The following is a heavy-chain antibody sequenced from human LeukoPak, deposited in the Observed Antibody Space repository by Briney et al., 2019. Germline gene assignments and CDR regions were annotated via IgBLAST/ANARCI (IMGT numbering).Heavy chain of an antibody. CDR2: ISYDGSNK. V-gene: IGHV3-30-3*01. D-gene: IGHD4-23*01. CDR3: VGEGNSLI. Sequence: GRSLRLSCAASGFTFSSYAMHWVRQAPGKGLEWVAVISYDGSNKYYADSVKGRFTISRDNSKNTLYLQMNSLRAEDTAVYYWVGEGNSLICGQGTMVTVSS. J-gene: IGHJ3*02. CDR1: GFTFSSYA.